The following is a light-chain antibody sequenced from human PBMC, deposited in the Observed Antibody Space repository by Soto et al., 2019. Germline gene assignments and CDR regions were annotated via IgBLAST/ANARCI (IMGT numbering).Light chain of an antibody. CDR1: SSDVGTHNY. CDR2: DVS. Sequence: QSALTQPASVSGSPGQSITISCTGTSSDVGTHNYVSWYQQHPGKAPKLMIYDVSKRPSGVSNRFSGSKSGNTASLTISGLQAEDEADYYCSSYTSSSTSVVFGGGTKLTVL. V-gene: IGLV2-14*01. J-gene: IGLJ2*01. CDR3: SSYTSSSTSVV.